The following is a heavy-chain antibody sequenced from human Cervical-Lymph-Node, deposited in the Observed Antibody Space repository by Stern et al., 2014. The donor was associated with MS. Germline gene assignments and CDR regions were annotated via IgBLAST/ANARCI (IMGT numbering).Heavy chain of an antibody. V-gene: IGHV1-69*01. CDR2: ILPIFGRP. CDR3: ARSTRWPQVFDIDL. CDR1: GGTFSRYP. J-gene: IGHJ2*01. D-gene: IGHD5-24*01. Sequence: QVQLVESGAEVKKPGSSVKVSCNVSGGTFSRYPISWVRQAPGQGLEWMGVILPIFGRPNYAQRFQVRVTITADDSTSPAYMGLSSLTSEDTALYFCARSTRWPQVFDIDLWGRGTLVTVSS.